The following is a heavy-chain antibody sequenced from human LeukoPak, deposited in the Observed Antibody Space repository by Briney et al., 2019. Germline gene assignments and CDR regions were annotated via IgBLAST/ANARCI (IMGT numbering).Heavy chain of an antibody. CDR2: IYYSGST. CDR3: ARGYCSSTSCSGGDAFDI. Sequence: PSETLSLTCTVSGGSISSGDYHWSWIRQPPGKGLEWIGYIYYSGSTYYNPSLKSRVTISVDTSKNQFSLKLSSVTAADTAVYYCARGYCSSTSCSGGDAFDIWGQGTMVTVSS. CDR1: GGSISSGDYH. V-gene: IGHV4-30-4*08. J-gene: IGHJ3*02. D-gene: IGHD2-2*01.